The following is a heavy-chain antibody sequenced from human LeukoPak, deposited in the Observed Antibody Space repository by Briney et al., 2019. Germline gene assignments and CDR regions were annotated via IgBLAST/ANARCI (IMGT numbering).Heavy chain of an antibody. Sequence: ASVKLSCKASGYTFTGYYMHWVRQAPGQGLEWMGWINPNSGGTNYAQKFQGRFTMTRDTSISTPYMELSRLRSDDTAVYYCARGGRRITAAGQFDYWGQGTLVTVSS. CDR1: GYTFTGYY. CDR3: ARGGRRITAAGQFDY. V-gene: IGHV1-2*02. D-gene: IGHD6-13*01. J-gene: IGHJ4*02. CDR2: INPNSGGT.